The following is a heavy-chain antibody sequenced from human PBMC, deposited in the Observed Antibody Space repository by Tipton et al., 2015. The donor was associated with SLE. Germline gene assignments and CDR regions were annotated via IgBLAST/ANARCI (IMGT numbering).Heavy chain of an antibody. J-gene: IGHJ4*02. CDR3: GPKHLGY. V-gene: IGHV3-48*03. CDR1: GFTFRSYE. CDR2: VSGTGTTT. Sequence: SLRLSCAASGFTFRSYEMMWIRQAPGKGLEWISLVSGTGTTTYYADSVKGRFTISRDNTKNSLSLQMNSLRAEDTAVYYCGPKHLGYWGQGTLVTVSS. D-gene: IGHD7-27*01.